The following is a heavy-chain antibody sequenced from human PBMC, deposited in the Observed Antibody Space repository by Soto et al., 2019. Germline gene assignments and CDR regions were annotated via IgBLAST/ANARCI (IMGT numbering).Heavy chain of an antibody. V-gene: IGHV3-23*01. D-gene: IGHD6-19*01. Sequence: GGSLSLSCAASGFTFSSYAMSWVRQAPGKGLEWVSAISGSGGTTYYADSVKGRFTFSRDNSKNTLYLQMNSLRAEDTAVYYCAKTANGWFSAFDIWGQGTMVTVSS. CDR2: ISGSGGTT. CDR3: AKTANGWFSAFDI. CDR1: GFTFSSYA. J-gene: IGHJ3*02.